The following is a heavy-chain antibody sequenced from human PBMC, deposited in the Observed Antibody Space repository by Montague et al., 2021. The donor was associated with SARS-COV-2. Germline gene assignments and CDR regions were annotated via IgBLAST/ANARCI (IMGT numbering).Heavy chain of an antibody. CDR2: IDHSGNT. CDR3: ARGSRVVGITPDFRY. CDR1: RGSFHIFS. D-gene: IGHD2-21*01. Sequence: SETLSLTCAVYRGSFHIFSWGWIRQSPGKGLEWIGEIDHSGNTNYNPSLKSRVTISVDTSKNQFSLNLTSVTAADTAMYYCARGSRVVGITPDFRYWGQGTQVAVSS. V-gene: IGHV4-34*01. J-gene: IGHJ4*02.